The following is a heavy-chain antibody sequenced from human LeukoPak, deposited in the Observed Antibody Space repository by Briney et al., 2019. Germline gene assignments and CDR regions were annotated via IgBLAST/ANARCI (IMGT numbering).Heavy chain of an antibody. CDR3: AREVGSTGRALDI. CDR2: ISTSGTT. J-gene: IGHJ3*02. V-gene: IGHV4-4*07. CDR1: GDSISSYF. Sequence: ETLSLTRTVSGDSISSYFWSWIRQPAGKGLEWIGRISTSGTTNYNPSLKSRLTMSLDTSKHQFSLNLTSVTAADTAVYYCAREVGSTGRALDIWGLGTVVAVSS. D-gene: IGHD1-26*01.